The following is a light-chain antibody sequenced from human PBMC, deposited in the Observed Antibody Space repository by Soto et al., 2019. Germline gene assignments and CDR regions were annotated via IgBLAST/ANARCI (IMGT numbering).Light chain of an antibody. V-gene: IGLV2-8*01. Sequence: QSVLTQPPSASGSPGQSVTISCSGTSSDVGAYNYVSWYQQHPGKAPRLLIYEVSQRPSGVPDRFSGSKSANTASLTVSGRQSEDEADYYCSSYAWNRNLLYVLGSVTKVTV. CDR2: EVS. J-gene: IGLJ1*01. CDR3: SSYAWNRNLLYV. CDR1: SSDVGAYNY.